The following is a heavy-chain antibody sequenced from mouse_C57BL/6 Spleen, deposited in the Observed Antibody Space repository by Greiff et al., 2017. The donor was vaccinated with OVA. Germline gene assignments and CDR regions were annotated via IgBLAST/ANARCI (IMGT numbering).Heavy chain of an antibody. Sequence: QVHVKQSGPELVKPGASVKLSCKASGYTFTSYDINWVKQRPGQGLEWIGWIYPRDGSTKYNEKFKGKATLTVDTSSSTAYMELHSLTSEDSAVYFCARRGTAQAFYAMDYWGQGTSVTVSS. CDR2: IYPRDGST. J-gene: IGHJ4*01. CDR3: ARRGTAQAFYAMDY. D-gene: IGHD3-2*02. CDR1: GYTFTSYD. V-gene: IGHV1-85*01.